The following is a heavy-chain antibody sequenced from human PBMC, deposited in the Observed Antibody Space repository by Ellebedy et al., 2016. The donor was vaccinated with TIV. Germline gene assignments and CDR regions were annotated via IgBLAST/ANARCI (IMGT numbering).Heavy chain of an antibody. J-gene: IGHJ4*02. CDR3: AREGYSSGSIGDLDY. CDR2: ISNDGSLK. CDR1: GFTFSSYA. V-gene: IGHV3-30*04. D-gene: IGHD3-22*01. Sequence: PGGSLRLSCAASGFTFSSYAIQWVRQAPGKGLEWVAVISNDGSLKYYADSVKGRFTISRDNSKSTLYLQMNSLRAEDTALYYCAREGYSSGSIGDLDYWGQGTLVTVSS.